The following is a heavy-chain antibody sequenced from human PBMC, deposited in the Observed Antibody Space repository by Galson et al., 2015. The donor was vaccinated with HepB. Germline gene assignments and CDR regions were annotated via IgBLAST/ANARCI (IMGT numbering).Heavy chain of an antibody. CDR2: INPSSGDT. J-gene: IGHJ4*02. V-gene: IGHV1-2*02. Sequence: SVKVSCKASGYTFTGYYIHWVRQAPGQGLEWMGWINPSSGDTTYAQNFQGRVTMTRDTSINTSYIELSRLTSDDTAVYYCSRASIRAHFDVDFWGQGTLVTVSS. CDR1: GYTFTGYY. D-gene: IGHD5-24*01. CDR3: SRASIRAHFDVDF.